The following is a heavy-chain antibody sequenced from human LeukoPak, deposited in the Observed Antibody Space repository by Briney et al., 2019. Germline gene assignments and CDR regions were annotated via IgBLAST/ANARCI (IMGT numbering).Heavy chain of an antibody. CDR1: GGTFSSYA. CDR2: IIPIFGTA. D-gene: IGHD6-13*01. CDR3: ASSRYSSSPFDP. J-gene: IGHJ5*02. V-gene: IGHV1-69*13. Sequence: ASVKVSCKASGGTFSSYAISWVRQAPGQGLEWMGGIIPIFGTANYAQKFQGRVTITADESTSTAYMELSSLRSEDTAVYYCASSRYSSSPFDPWGQGSLVTVSS.